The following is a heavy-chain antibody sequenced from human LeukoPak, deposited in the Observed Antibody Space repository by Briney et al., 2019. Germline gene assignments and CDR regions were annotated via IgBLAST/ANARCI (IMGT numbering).Heavy chain of an antibody. CDR1: GGSISSSSYY. CDR3: ARDPRYCTNGVCYSNWYFDL. V-gene: IGHV4-39*02. CDR2: IYYSGST. Sequence: PSETLSLTCTVSGGSISSSSYYWGWIRQPPGKGLEWIGSIYYSGSTYYNPSLKSRVTISVDTSKNQFSLKLSSVTAADTAVYYCARDPRYCTNGVCYSNWYFDLWGRGTLVTVSS. J-gene: IGHJ2*01. D-gene: IGHD2-8*01.